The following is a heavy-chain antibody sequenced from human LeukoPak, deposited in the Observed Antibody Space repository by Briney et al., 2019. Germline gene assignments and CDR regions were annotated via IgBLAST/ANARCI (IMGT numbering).Heavy chain of an antibody. V-gene: IGHV3-21*01. J-gene: IGHJ3*02. CDR3: ARGGGLYYDILTGYYFSPRAFDI. CDR2: ISSSSNYI. Sequence: GGSLRLSCAASGFTFSNYWMSWVRQTPGKGLEWVSSISSSSNYIYYADSVKGRFTISRDNAKNSLYLQMNSPRAEDTAVYYCARGGGLYYDILTGYYFSPRAFDIWGQGTMATVSS. D-gene: IGHD3-9*01. CDR1: GFTFSNYW.